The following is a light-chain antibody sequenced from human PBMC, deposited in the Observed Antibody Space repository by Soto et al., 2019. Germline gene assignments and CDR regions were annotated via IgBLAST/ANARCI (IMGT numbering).Light chain of an antibody. Sequence: DIQMTQSPSTLSASVGDIVTITCRASQSISTWLAWYQQKPGKAPKLLIYDVSTLESGVPTRFSGSGSGTEFTLTISSLQPDDFASYYCQQYNSSPVTFGQGTRLEIK. CDR1: QSISTW. CDR2: DVS. V-gene: IGKV1-5*01. J-gene: IGKJ5*01. CDR3: QQYNSSPVT.